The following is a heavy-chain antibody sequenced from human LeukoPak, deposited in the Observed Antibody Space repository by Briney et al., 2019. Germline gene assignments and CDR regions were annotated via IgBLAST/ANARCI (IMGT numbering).Heavy chain of an antibody. CDR3: ARGFCSGGTCYRITGTFDA. J-gene: IGHJ3*01. D-gene: IGHD2-15*01. CDR1: GFTFSSYN. V-gene: IGHV3-21*01. Sequence: SGGSLRLSCAASGFTFSSYNMNWVRQAPGKGLEWVSSITSGSSYIYYADSVKGRFTISRDNANNSLSLEMTSLRGDDTAVYYCARGFCSGGTCYRITGTFDAWGQGTMVSVSS. CDR2: ITSGSSYI.